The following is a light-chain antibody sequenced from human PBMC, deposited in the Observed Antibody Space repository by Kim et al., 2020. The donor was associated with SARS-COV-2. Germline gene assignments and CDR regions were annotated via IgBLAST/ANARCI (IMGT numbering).Light chain of an antibody. CDR3: QQTKSFPYT. J-gene: IGKJ2*01. Sequence: YASVGDRVTLTCPASQDISSYLAWYQQNPGKAPKLLIYATSTLHTGVPARFSGSGSGTDFTLTISSLQPEDFATYSCQQTKSFPYTFGQGTKLEI. V-gene: IGKV1-9*01. CDR2: ATS. CDR1: QDISSY.